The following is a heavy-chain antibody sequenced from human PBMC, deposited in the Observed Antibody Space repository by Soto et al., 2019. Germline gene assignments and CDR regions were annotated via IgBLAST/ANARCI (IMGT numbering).Heavy chain of an antibody. CDR3: ARARGPMVRGVISNWFDP. Sequence: SQPLSLTCTVSCGSICSSSYYWGCIRQPPGKGLEWIGSIYYSGSTYYNPSLKSRVTISVDTSKNQFSLKLSSVTAADTAVYYCARARGPMVRGVISNWFDPWGQGTLVTVSS. D-gene: IGHD3-10*01. V-gene: IGHV4-39*01. CDR2: IYYSGST. CDR1: CGSICSSSYY. J-gene: IGHJ5*02.